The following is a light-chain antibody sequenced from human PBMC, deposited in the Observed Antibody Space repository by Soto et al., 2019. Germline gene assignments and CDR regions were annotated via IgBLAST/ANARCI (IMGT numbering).Light chain of an antibody. J-gene: IGKJ1*01. CDR3: QQYNSYPCT. V-gene: IGKV1-5*01. CDR2: DAS. Sequence: IQMTQPPSTLASPVGERVHITCRASQRIGVWLALYQQKLGKAPKLLSYDASSLESGVPSRVSGSGSGTEFTLTISSLQPDDFATYYGQQYNSYPCTVGQGTEVHI. CDR1: QRIGVW.